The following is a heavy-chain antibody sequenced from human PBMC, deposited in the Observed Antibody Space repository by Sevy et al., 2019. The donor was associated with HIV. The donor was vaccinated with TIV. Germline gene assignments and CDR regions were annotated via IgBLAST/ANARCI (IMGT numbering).Heavy chain of an antibody. V-gene: IGHV1-24*01. CDR1: GNTLTQLS. CDR3: ATTKDYYENSGDPFDY. CDR2: VDPEDDER. J-gene: IGHJ4*02. D-gene: IGHD3-22*01. Sequence: ASVKVSCKVSGNTLTQLSMHWVRQVPGKGLEWMGSVDPEDDERIYAQKFQGRVTMTEDTSTDTAYMELSSLKSEDTAVYYCATTKDYYENSGDPFDYWGQGTLVTVSS.